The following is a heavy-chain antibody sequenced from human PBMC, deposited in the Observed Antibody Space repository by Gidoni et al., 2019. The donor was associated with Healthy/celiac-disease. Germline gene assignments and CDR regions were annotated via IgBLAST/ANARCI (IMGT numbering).Heavy chain of an antibody. D-gene: IGHD6-19*01. J-gene: IGHJ4*02. CDR2: MNPNSGNT. CDR3: ARKGYSSGLL. V-gene: IGHV1-8*01. Sequence: TGQGLEWMGWMNPNSGNTGYAQKFQGRVTMTRNTSISTAYMELSSLRSEDTAVYYCARKGYSSGLLWGQGTLVTVSS.